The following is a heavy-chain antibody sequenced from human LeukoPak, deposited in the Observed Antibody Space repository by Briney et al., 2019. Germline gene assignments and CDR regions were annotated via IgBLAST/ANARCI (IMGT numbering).Heavy chain of an antibody. CDR1: GFTFSNYA. Sequence: EGSLRLSCAASGFTFSNYAMNWVRRAPGKGLEWVSTIINSGGSTYYADSVKGRFTISRDSSKNTLYLQMNSLRDEDTAVYYCAKDIYGDYGGLDYWGQGTLVTVSS. V-gene: IGHV3-23*01. CDR2: IINSGGST. J-gene: IGHJ4*02. CDR3: AKDIYGDYGGLDY. D-gene: IGHD4-17*01.